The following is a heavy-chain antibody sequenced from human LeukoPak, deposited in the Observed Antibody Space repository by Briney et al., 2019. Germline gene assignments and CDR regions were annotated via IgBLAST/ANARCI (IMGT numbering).Heavy chain of an antibody. J-gene: IGHJ4*02. CDR1: GFTFSSYS. V-gene: IGHV3-48*04. CDR2: ITSSSSSI. D-gene: IGHD2-15*01. CDR3: ARDYCSGGRCYSVDY. Sequence: GGSLRLSCAASGFTFSSYSLNWVRQAPGKGLEWVSYITSSSSSIYYADSVKGRFTISRDNAKNSLYLQMNSLRAEDTAMYYCARDYCSGGRCYSVDYWGRGTLVTVSS.